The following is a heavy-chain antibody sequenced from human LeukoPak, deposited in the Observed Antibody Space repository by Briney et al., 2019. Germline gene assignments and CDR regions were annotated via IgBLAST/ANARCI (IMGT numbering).Heavy chain of an antibody. J-gene: IGHJ4*02. CDR3: ARAPYYYDSSGYQSIDY. Sequence: PGGSLRLSCAASGFTVSSNYMSWVRQAPGKGLEWVSVIYSGGSTYYADSVKGRFTISRDNSKNTLYLQMNSLRAEDTAVYYCARAPYYYDSSGYQSIDYWGQGTLVTVSS. V-gene: IGHV3-53*01. CDR2: IYSGGST. D-gene: IGHD3-22*01. CDR1: GFTVSSNY.